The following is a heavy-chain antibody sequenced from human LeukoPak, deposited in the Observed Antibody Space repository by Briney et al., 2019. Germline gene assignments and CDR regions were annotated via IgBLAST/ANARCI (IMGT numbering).Heavy chain of an antibody. CDR1: GYTFTSYY. D-gene: IGHD1-26*01. CDR2: INPSGGST. CDR3: ARDSEGWAADY. J-gene: IGHJ4*02. V-gene: IGHV1-46*01. Sequence: GASVKVSCKASGYTFTSYYMHWVRQAPGQGLEWMGIINPSGGSTSYEQKFQGRLTMTRDTSTSTVYMELSSLRSEDTAVYYCARDSEGWAADYWGQGTLVTVSS.